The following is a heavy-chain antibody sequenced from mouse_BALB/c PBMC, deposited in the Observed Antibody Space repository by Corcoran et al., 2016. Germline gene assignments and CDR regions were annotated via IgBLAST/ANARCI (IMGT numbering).Heavy chain of an antibody. D-gene: IGHD1-1*01. CDR3: ALITTVDY. Sequence: EVQLQQSGAELVKPGASVKLSCTASGFNIKDTYMHWVKQRPAQGLEWIGRIDPANGNTKYDPKFQGKATITADTSSNTAYLQLSSLTSEDTAVYYCALITTVDYWGQGTTLTVSS. J-gene: IGHJ2*01. CDR2: IDPANGNT. CDR1: GFNIKDTY. V-gene: IGHV14-3*02.